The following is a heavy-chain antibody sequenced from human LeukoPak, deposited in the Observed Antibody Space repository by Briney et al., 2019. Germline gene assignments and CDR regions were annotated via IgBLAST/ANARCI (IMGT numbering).Heavy chain of an antibody. CDR3: ARALYDFWSGSARDGFDY. CDR1: GYTFTGYY. Sequence: ASVKVSCKASGYTFTGYYMHWVRQAPGQGLEWMGWINPNSGGTNYAQKFQGRVNMTSDTSITTAYMALSSLRSDDTAVYYCARALYDFWSGSARDGFDYWGQGTLVTVSS. CDR2: INPNSGGT. D-gene: IGHD3-3*01. J-gene: IGHJ4*02. V-gene: IGHV1-2*02.